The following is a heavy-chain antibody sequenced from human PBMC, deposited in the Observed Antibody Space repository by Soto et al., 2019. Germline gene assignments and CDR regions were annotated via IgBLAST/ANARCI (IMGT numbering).Heavy chain of an antibody. CDR2: IYYSGST. CDR1: GGSIRSYY. CDR3: ARQARGYDFLGGYGENWFDP. J-gene: IGHJ5*02. V-gene: IGHV4-59*01. Sequence: LSLTCTVSGGSIRSYYWSWIRQPPGKGLEWIGYIYYSGSTNYNPSLKSRVTISVDTSKNQFSLKLSSVTAADTAVYYCARQARGYDFLGGYGENWFDPWGQGTLVTVSS. D-gene: IGHD3-3*01.